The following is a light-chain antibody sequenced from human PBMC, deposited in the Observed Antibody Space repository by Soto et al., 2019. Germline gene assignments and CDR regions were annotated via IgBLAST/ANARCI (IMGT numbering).Light chain of an antibody. V-gene: IGKV3-20*01. CDR1: QSISTNF. Sequence: IVLTQSPGTLSLSPGERATLSGRASQSISTNFLAWYQHKPGQAPRLLIFGASRRAPGIPDRFSGSGSGTDFTLSISGLEPEDFAVYYCQQYSSSSYTFGQGTKLDIK. J-gene: IGKJ2*01. CDR3: QQYSSSSYT. CDR2: GAS.